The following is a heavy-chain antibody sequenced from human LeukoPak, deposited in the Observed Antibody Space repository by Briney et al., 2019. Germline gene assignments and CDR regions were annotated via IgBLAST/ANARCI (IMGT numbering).Heavy chain of an antibody. Sequence: PGGSLRLSCAASGFTFSSYAMSWVRQAPQKGLEWASAISGSGGSTYYADSVKGRFTISRDNSKNTLYLRMNSLRAEDTAVYYCAKDLSRRDIVVVRSPYYYYGMDVWGQGTTVAVSS. D-gene: IGHD2-2*01. J-gene: IGHJ6*02. V-gene: IGHV3-23*01. CDR3: AKDLSRRDIVVVRSPYYYYGMDV. CDR2: ISGSGGST. CDR1: GFTFSSYA.